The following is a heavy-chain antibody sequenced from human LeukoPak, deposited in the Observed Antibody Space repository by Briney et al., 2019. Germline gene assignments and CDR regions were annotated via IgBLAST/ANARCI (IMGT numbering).Heavy chain of an antibody. Sequence: SGTLSLTCTVSGGSISSYYWSWIRQSPGKGLEWIGYISYIGSTNYNPSLKSRVTISIDTSKNQFSLKLRSVTAADTAVYYCARDLVTVTKGFDIWGQGTMVSVSS. D-gene: IGHD4-17*01. V-gene: IGHV4-59*01. CDR3: ARDLVTVTKGFDI. CDR2: ISYIGST. J-gene: IGHJ3*02. CDR1: GGSISSYY.